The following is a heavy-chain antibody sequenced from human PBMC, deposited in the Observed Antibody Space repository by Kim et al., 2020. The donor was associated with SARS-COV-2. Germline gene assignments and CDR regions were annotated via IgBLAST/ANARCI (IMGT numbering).Heavy chain of an antibody. CDR2: ISGSGGST. Sequence: GGSLRLSCAASGFTFSSYAMSWVRQAPGKGLEWVSAISGSGGSTYYADSVKGRFTISRDNSKNTLYLQMNSLRAEDTAVYYCAKESVSGALRYYYYGMDVWGQGTTVTVSS. D-gene: IGHD3-10*01. J-gene: IGHJ6*02. CDR3: AKESVSGALRYYYYGMDV. CDR1: GFTFSSYA. V-gene: IGHV3-23*01.